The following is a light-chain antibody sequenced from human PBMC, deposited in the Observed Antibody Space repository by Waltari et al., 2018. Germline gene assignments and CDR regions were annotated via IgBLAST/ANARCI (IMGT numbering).Light chain of an antibody. J-gene: IGLJ2*01. V-gene: IGLV2-23*02. CDR1: SSDVVGYNY. CDR2: DVS. Sequence: QSALTQPASVSGPPGQSITISCTGTSSDVVGYNYFSWYQQHPGKAPKLMIYDVSKRPSGVSNRFSGSKSGNTASLTISGLQAEDEADYYCCSYAGSVVFGGGTKLTVL. CDR3: CSYAGSVV.